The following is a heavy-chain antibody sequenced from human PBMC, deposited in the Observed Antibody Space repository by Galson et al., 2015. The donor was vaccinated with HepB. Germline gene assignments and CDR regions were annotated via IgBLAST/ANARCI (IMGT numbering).Heavy chain of an antibody. Sequence: SLRLSCAASGFTFSSYGMHWVRQAPGKGLEWVAVIWYDGSNKYYADSVKGRFTISRDNSKNTLYLQMNRLRAEDTAVYYCARDAYYYDSSGYYYPIHFDYWGQGTLVTVSS. J-gene: IGHJ4*02. D-gene: IGHD3-22*01. CDR2: IWYDGSNK. CDR1: GFTFSSYG. V-gene: IGHV3-33*01. CDR3: ARDAYYYDSSGYYYPIHFDY.